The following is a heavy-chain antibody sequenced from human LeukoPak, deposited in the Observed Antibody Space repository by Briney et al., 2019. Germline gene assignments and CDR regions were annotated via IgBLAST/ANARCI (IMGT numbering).Heavy chain of an antibody. J-gene: IGHJ4*02. CDR3: ARPSQLVLGGSIGLFDY. CDR1: GYSFTSYW. V-gene: IGHV5-51*01. Sequence: GESLKISCKGSGYSFTSYWIGWVRQMPGKGLEWLGIISPGDSDTRYNPSFQGQVTISADKSINTAFLHWSSLKASDTAMYYCARPSQLVLGGSIGLFDYWGQGTLVTVSS. CDR2: ISPGDSDT. D-gene: IGHD3-22*01.